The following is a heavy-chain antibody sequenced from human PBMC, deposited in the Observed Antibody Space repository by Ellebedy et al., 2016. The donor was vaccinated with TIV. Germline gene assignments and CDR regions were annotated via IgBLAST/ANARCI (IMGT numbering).Heavy chain of an antibody. CDR3: TRDDTAMVTFDY. D-gene: IGHD5-18*01. CDR2: IKSKSAGGTT. J-gene: IGHJ4*02. V-gene: IGHV3-15*01. CDR1: GFTFSNAW. Sequence: GESLKISCAASGFTFSNAWMSWVRQAPGKGLEWVGRIKSKSAGGTTDYAAPVKGRFTISRDDSKSIAYLQMNGLKTEDTAVNYCTRDDTAMVTFDYWGQGTLVTVSS.